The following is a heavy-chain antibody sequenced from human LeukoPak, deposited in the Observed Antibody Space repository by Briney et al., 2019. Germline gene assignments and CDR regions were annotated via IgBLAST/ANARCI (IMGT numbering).Heavy chain of an antibody. D-gene: IGHD6-13*01. CDR3: ARDRAAADP. CDR1: GFTFSSYG. J-gene: IGHJ5*02. CDR2: ISGSGSGT. Sequence: HPGGTLRLSCAASGFTFSSYGMSWVRQAPGKGLEWVSGISGSGSGTYYADSVKGRFTISRDNSKNTLYLQMNSLRAEDTAIYYCARDRAAADPWGQGTLVTVSS. V-gene: IGHV3-23*01.